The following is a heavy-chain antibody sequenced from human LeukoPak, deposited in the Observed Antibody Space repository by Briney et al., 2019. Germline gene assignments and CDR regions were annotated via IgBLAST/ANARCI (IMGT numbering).Heavy chain of an antibody. V-gene: IGHV4-34*01. Sequence: SETLSLTCAVYGGSFSGYYWSWIRQPPGKGLEWIGEINHSGSTNYNPSLKSRVTISVDTSKNQFSLKLSSVTAADTAVYYCARDRNYGSGNLFDYWGQGTLVTVPS. CDR2: INHSGST. D-gene: IGHD3-10*01. CDR3: ARDRNYGSGNLFDY. J-gene: IGHJ4*02. CDR1: GGSFSGYY.